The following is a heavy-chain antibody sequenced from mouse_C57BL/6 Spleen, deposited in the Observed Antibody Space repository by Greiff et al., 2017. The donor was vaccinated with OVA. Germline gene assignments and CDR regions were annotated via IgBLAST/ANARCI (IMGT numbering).Heavy chain of an antibody. D-gene: IGHD2-4*01. CDR2: IYPGDGDT. J-gene: IGHJ4*01. CDR1: GYAFSSYW. V-gene: IGHV1-80*01. Sequence: QVQLQQSGAELVKPGASVKISCKASGYAFSSYWMNWVKQRPGTGLEWIGQIYPGDGDTNYNGKFKGKATLTADKSSSTAYMQLSSLTSEDSAVYFCARDYDYGYYAMDDWGQGTSVTVSS. CDR3: ARDYDYGYYAMDD.